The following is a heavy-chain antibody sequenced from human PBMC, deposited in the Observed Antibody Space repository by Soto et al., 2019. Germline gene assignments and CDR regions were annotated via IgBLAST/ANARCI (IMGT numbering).Heavy chain of an antibody. J-gene: IGHJ4*02. V-gene: IGHV1-69*13. CDR2: IIPIFGTA. CDR1: GGTFSSYA. Sequence: ASVKVSCKASGGTFSSYAISWVRQAPGQGLEWMGGIIPIFGTANYAQKFQGRVTITADESTSTAYMELSSLRSEDTAVYYYARDRGDSGSHPFDYWGQGTLVTVSS. D-gene: IGHD1-26*01. CDR3: ARDRGDSGSHPFDY.